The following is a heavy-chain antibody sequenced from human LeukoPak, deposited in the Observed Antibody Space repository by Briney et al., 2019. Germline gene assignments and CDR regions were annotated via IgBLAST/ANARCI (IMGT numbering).Heavy chain of an antibody. J-gene: IGHJ4*02. Sequence: PGGSLRLSCAASGFTFSSYWMHWVRQAPGKGLVWVSRINSDGSSTSYVDSVKGRFTISRDNAKNTLYLQMNSLRAEDTAVYYCARDERGWTWDTAMVTGIDYWGQGTLVTVSS. CDR1: GFTFSSYW. V-gene: IGHV3-74*01. CDR2: INSDGSST. CDR3: ARDERGWTWDTAMVTGIDY. D-gene: IGHD5-18*01.